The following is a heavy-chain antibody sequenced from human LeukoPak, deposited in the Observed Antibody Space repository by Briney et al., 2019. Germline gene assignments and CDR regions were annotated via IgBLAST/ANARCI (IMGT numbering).Heavy chain of an antibody. Sequence: GGSLRLSCAASGFTFSTYSINWVRQAPGKGLEWVSSISSSSTYIYYADSVKGRFTISRDNAKNSLFLQMNSLRAEDTAVYYCARSGGYYYMDVWGKGTTVTVSS. J-gene: IGHJ6*03. CDR2: ISSSSTYI. CDR3: ARSGGYYYMDV. D-gene: IGHD1-26*01. CDR1: GFTFSTYS. V-gene: IGHV3-21*01.